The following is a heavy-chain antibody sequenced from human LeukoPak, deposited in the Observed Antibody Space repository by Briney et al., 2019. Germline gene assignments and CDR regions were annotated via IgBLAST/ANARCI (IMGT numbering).Heavy chain of an antibody. CDR2: IYYSGST. J-gene: IGHJ4*02. V-gene: IGHV4-59*08. D-gene: IGHD5/OR15-5a*01. CDR3: ATLVSTRYYFDY. Sequence: AETLSLTCTVSGGSISSYYWSWIRQPPGKGLEWIGYIYYSGSTNYNPSLKSRVTISVDTSKNQFSLRLTSVTAADTAVYFCATLVSTRYYFDYWGQGTLVTVSS. CDR1: GGSISSYY.